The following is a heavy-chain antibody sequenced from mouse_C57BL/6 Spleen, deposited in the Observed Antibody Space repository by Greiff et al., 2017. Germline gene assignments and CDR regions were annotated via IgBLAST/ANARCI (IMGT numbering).Heavy chain of an antibody. CDR1: GYSITSGYY. CDR3: AREDYYYGKGFDY. D-gene: IGHD1-1*01. J-gene: IGHJ2*01. CDR2: ISYDGSN. Sequence: EVKLMESGPGLVKPSQSLSLTCSVTGYSITSGYYWNWIRQFPGNKLEWMGYISYDGSNNYNPSLKNRISITRDTSKNQFFLKLNSVTTEDTATYYCAREDYYYGKGFDYWGQGTTLTVSS. V-gene: IGHV3-6*01.